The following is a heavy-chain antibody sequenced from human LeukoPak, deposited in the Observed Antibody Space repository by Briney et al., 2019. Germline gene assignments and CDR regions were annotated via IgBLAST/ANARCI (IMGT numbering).Heavy chain of an antibody. Sequence: GGSLRLSCAASGFTFASYAVSWVRQAPGKGLEWVSTISGSGGSTYYADSVKGRFTISRDNSKSTLSLQMNSLRAEDTAVYYCAKSGLVTAIRSYFDYWGQGTLVTVSS. D-gene: IGHD2-21*02. CDR1: GFTFASYA. CDR3: AKSGLVTAIRSYFDY. CDR2: ISGSGGST. V-gene: IGHV3-23*01. J-gene: IGHJ4*02.